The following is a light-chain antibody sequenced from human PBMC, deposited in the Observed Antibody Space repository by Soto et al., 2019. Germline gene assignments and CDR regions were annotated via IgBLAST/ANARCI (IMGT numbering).Light chain of an antibody. Sequence: QSVLMQPPSVSAAPGQKVTISCSGSSSNIGNNYVSWYQQLPGTAPRLLIYDINRRPSGIPHRFAGSKSGTSATLGITGLQTGDEAVYYCATWDNSLSAVVFGGGTKLTV. V-gene: IGLV1-51*01. J-gene: IGLJ3*02. CDR2: DIN. CDR1: SSNIGNNY. CDR3: ATWDNSLSAVV.